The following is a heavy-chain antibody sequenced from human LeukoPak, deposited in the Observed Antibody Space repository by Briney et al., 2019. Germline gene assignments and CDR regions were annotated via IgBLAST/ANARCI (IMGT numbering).Heavy chain of an antibody. J-gene: IGHJ1*01. V-gene: IGHV1-69*06. CDR2: IIPIFGTA. D-gene: IGHD1-14*01. Sequence: SVKVSCKASGGTFSSYAISWVRQAPGQGPEWMGGIIPIFGTANYAQKFQGRVTITADKSTSTAYMELRSLRSEDTAVYYCARERPNRKYSQHWGQGTLVTVYS. CDR1: GGTFSSYA. CDR3: ARERPNRKYSQH.